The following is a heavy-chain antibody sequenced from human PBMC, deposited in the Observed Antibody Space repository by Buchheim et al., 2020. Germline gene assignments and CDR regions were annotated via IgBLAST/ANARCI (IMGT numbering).Heavy chain of an antibody. CDR2: INHSGGT. Sequence: QVQLQQWGAGLLKPSETLSLTCAVYGGSLSGYYWSWIRQPPGKGLEWIGEINHSGGTNYNPSLKSRVTISVDKSKNQFSLKLSSLTAADTAVYYCASRIVVVPAALVYWGQGTL. J-gene: IGHJ4*02. V-gene: IGHV4-34*01. CDR3: ASRIVVVPAALVY. CDR1: GGSLSGYY. D-gene: IGHD2-2*01.